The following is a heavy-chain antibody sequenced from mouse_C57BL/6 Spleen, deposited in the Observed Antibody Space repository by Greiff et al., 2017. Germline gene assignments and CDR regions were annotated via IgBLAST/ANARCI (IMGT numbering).Heavy chain of an antibody. CDR3: TREGYYGSSYGWFAY. CDR1: GFTFSSYA. D-gene: IGHD1-1*01. V-gene: IGHV5-9-1*02. J-gene: IGHJ3*01. Sequence: EVKLVESGEGLVKPGGSLKLSCAASGFTFSSYAMSWVRQTPAKRLEWVAYISSGGDYIYYADTVKGRFTISRDNARNTLYLQMSSLKSEDTAMYYCTREGYYGSSYGWFAYWGQGTLVTVSA. CDR2: ISSGGDYI.